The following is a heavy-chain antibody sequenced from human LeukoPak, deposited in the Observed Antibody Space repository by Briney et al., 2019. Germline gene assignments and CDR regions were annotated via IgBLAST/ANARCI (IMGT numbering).Heavy chain of an antibody. CDR2: ISSSGSTI. CDR1: GFTFSSYE. CDR3: AEHGITMIGGV. J-gene: IGHJ6*04. V-gene: IGHV3-48*03. D-gene: IGHD3-10*02. Sequence: GGSLRLSCAASGFTFSSYEMNWVRQAPGKGLEWVSYISSSGSTIYYADSVKGRFTISRDNAKNSLYLQMNSLGAEDTAVYYCAEHGITMIGGVWGKGTTVTISS.